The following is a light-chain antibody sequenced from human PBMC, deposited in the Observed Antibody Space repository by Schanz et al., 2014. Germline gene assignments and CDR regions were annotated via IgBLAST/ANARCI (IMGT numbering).Light chain of an antibody. CDR1: QSVSSY. Sequence: EIVLTQSPATLSLSPGERATLSCRASQSVSSYLAWYQQKPGQAPRLLIYDASNRATGIPARFSGSGSGTDFTLTISSLESEDFAVYYCQQHGFWGSFGGGTKVEIK. CDR3: QQHGFWGS. J-gene: IGKJ4*01. CDR2: DAS. V-gene: IGKV3-11*01.